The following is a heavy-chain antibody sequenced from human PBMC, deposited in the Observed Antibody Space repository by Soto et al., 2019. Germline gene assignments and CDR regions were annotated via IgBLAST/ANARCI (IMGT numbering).Heavy chain of an antibody. CDR2: MQSGGSA. D-gene: IGHD4-17*01. CDR1: AGSISSGTYF. J-gene: IGHJ5*02. V-gene: IGHV4-39*01. CDR3: ARQDGQATVTTIRVWFDP. Sequence: KPSETLPLTCSVSAGSISSGTYFWGWIRQPPGKGLEWIGRMQSGGSADYTPSLKSRVTISVDTSKNRFPLRLSSVTSADTAVYYCARQDGQATVTTIRVWFDPYGQGTLVTVSS.